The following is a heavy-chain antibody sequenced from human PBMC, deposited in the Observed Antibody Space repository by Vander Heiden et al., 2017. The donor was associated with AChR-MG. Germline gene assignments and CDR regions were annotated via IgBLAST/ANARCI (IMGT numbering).Heavy chain of an antibody. D-gene: IGHD6-13*01. Sequence: EVQLVQSGAEVKKPGESLKISCKGSGYTFTTYWIGWVRQMPGKGLEWMGIIYPGDSDTRYSPSFQGQVTISADKSISTAYLQWSSLKASDTAMYYCVRREAAAGNWFDPWGQGTLVTVSS. V-gene: IGHV5-51*01. CDR1: GYTFTTYW. CDR3: VRREAAAGNWFDP. CDR2: IYPGDSDT. J-gene: IGHJ5*02.